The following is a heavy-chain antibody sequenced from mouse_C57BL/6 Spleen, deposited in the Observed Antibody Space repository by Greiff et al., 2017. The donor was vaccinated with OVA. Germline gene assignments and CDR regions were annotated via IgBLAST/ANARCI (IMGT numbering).Heavy chain of an antibody. Sequence: VQLQQPGAELVMPGASVKLSCKASGYTFTSYWMHWVKQRPGQGLEWIGEIDPSDSYTNYNQKFKGKFTLTVDKSSSTAYMQLSSLTSEDSAVYYCARRGLITTVVEGAMDYWGQGTSVTVSS. D-gene: IGHD1-1*01. CDR2: IDPSDSYT. V-gene: IGHV1-69*01. CDR3: ARRGLITTVVEGAMDY. CDR1: GYTFTSYW. J-gene: IGHJ4*01.